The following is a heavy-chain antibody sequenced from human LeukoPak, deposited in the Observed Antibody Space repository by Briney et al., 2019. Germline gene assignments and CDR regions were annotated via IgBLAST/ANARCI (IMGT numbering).Heavy chain of an antibody. CDR3: ARGAKGGPTVVTPSAA. D-gene: IGHD4-23*01. CDR1: GYTFTSYD. V-gene: IGHV1-8*01. J-gene: IGHJ4*02. CDR2: MNPNSGNT. Sequence: ASVKVSCKASGYTFTSYDINWVRQATGQGPEWMGWMNPNSGNTGYAQKFQGRVTMTRNTSISTAYMELSSLRSEDTAVYYCARGAKGGPTVVTPSAAWGQGTLVTVSS.